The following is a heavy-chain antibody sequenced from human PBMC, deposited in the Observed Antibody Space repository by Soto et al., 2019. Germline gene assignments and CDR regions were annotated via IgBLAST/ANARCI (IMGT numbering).Heavy chain of an antibody. J-gene: IGHJ3*02. CDR1: GFSLSTSGVG. CDR2: IYWDDDK. Sequence: QITLKESDPTLVNPTQTLTLTCTFSGFSLSTSGVGVGWIRQPPGKALEWLALIYWDDDKRYSPSLKNRLTITKDTSKNPVVLTMTNMDPVDTATYYCAHCLIGTSGGAFDIWGQGTVVTVPS. D-gene: IGHD1-26*01. V-gene: IGHV2-5*02. CDR3: AHCLIGTSGGAFDI.